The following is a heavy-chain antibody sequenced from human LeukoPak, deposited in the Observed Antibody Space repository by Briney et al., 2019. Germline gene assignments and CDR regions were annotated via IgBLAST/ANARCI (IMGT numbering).Heavy chain of an antibody. V-gene: IGHV3-30*18. Sequence: GGSLRLSCAASGFRFSDSGMHWVRQAPGKGLEWVAVMSFNGVNIQYADSVKGRFTISRDNSKNTLYLEMNSLRPEDTAVYYCVKGWARSSSIWYYHDYWGQGTLVTVSS. CDR3: VKGWARSSSIWYYHDY. J-gene: IGHJ4*02. D-gene: IGHD6-6*01. CDR2: MSFNGVNI. CDR1: GFRFSDSG.